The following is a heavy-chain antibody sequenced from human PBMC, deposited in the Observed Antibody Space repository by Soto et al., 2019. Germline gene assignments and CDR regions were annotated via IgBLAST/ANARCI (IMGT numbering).Heavy chain of an antibody. CDR1: GYTFTSYG. D-gene: IGHD5-12*01. Sequence: ASVKVSCKASGYTFTSYGISWVRQAPGQGLEWMGWISAYNGNTNYAQKLQGRVTMTTDTSTSTAYMELRSLRSDDTAVYYCARASSGYDFFSPDYWGQGTLVTVSS. CDR2: ISAYNGNT. J-gene: IGHJ4*02. V-gene: IGHV1-18*01. CDR3: ARASSGYDFFSPDY.